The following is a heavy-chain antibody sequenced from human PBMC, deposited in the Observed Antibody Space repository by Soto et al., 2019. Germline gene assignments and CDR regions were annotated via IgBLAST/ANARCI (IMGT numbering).Heavy chain of an antibody. V-gene: IGHV4-30-4*01. CDR2: TSFSGYT. J-gene: IGHJ4*02. CDR1: GDSVSGGDSY. Sequence: QVQLQESGPGLVKPSQTLSLTCTVSGDSVSGGDSYWSWIRQPPGKALEWIGYTSFSGYTSYTPSLKSRVTMSVDMSKSQFSLRLTSVTDADTAIYYCVRGGNPYHYATSGPGTFDKWGQGTLVSVSS. D-gene: IGHD3-22*01. CDR3: VRGGNPYHYATSGPGTFDK.